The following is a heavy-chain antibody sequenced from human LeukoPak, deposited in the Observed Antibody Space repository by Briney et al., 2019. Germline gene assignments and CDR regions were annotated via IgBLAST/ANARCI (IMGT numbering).Heavy chain of an antibody. CDR3: ARRGVGATPLYWYFDL. J-gene: IGHJ2*01. V-gene: IGHV3-20*04. Sequence: GGSLRPSCAASGFTFSSHGMNWVRQAPGKGLEWVSGINWNGGSTGYADSVKGRFTISRDNAKNSLYLQMNSLRAEDTALYYCARRGVGATPLYWYFDLWGRGTLVTVSS. D-gene: IGHD1-26*01. CDR1: GFTFSSHG. CDR2: INWNGGST.